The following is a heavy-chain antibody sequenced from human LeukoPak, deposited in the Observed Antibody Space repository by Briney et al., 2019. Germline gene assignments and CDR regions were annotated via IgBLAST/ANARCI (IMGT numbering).Heavy chain of an antibody. D-gene: IGHD1-26*01. Sequence: SETLSLTCAVYGGSFCGYNWMYIREPPGEGREWLGEINHSGSTNYNPSLTSRVTISVDTAKNQFSLKLSSVTAADTAVYYSASLVAATLTWFDPWGQGTLVTVSS. CDR3: ASLVAATLTWFDP. CDR2: INHSGST. J-gene: IGHJ5*02. CDR1: GGSFCGYN. V-gene: IGHV4-34*01.